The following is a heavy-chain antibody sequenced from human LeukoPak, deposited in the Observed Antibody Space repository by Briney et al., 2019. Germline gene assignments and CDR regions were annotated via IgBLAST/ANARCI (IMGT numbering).Heavy chain of an antibody. CDR1: GYTFTSYY. D-gene: IGHD5-18*01. CDR2: INPSGGST. CDR3: ATSNSRIQLWLT. J-gene: IGHJ5*02. Sequence: ASVKVFCKASGYTFTSYYMHWVRQAPGQGLEWMGIINPSGGSTSYAQKFQGRVTMTRDTSTSTVYMELSSLRSEDTAVYYCATSNSRIQLWLTWGQGTLVTVSS. V-gene: IGHV1-46*01.